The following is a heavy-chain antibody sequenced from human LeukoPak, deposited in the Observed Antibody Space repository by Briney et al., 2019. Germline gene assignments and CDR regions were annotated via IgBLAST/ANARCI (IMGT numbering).Heavy chain of an antibody. V-gene: IGHV4-59*01. D-gene: IGHD4-17*01. J-gene: IGHJ4*02. CDR2: IYYSGST. CDR3: ARDRYGDYVADY. Sequence: PSETLSLTCTVSGGSIRSYYWSWIRQPPGKGLEWIGYIYYSGSTNYNPSLKSRVTISVDTSKNQFSLKPSSVTAADTAVYYCARDRYGDYVADYWGQGTLVTVSS. CDR1: GGSIRSYY.